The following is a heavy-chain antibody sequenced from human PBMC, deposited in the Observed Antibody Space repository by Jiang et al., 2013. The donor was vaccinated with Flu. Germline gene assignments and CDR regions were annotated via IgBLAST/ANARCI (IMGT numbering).Heavy chain of an antibody. CDR3: ARLMAEYSSGNYYYYGMDV. CDR1: Y. V-gene: IGHV4-39*07. Sequence: YWGWIRQSPGKGLEWIGSIYYSGRTYYNPSLKSRVKISIDTSKNQFSLKLSSVTAADTAVYSCARLMAEYSSGNYYYYGMDVWGQGTTVTVS. CDR2: IYYSGRT. D-gene: IGHD6-19*01. J-gene: IGHJ6*02.